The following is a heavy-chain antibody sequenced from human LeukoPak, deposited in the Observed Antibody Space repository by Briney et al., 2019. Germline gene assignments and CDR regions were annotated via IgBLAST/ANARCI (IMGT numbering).Heavy chain of an antibody. CDR2: VNYSGST. Sequence: SETLSLTCTVSSXSINNYYWSWIRQPPGKRLEWIGFVNYSGSTNYKSSLKSRATISVDTSKNQFSLKLSSVTAADTAVYYCARVASRTTVVIPYAFDIWGQGTMVTVSS. CDR1: SXSINNYY. CDR3: ARVASRTTVVIPYAFDI. D-gene: IGHD4-23*01. V-gene: IGHV4-59*01. J-gene: IGHJ3*02.